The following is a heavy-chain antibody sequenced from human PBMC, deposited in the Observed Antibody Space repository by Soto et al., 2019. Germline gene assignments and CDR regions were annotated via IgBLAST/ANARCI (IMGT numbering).Heavy chain of an antibody. CDR3: ARALANYYDSSGYLRNWFDP. CDR2: IYYSGST. Sequence: PSETLSLTCTVSGGSISSYYWSWIRQPPGKGLEWIGYIYYSGSTNYNPSLKSRVTISVDTSKNQFSLELSSVTAADTAVYYCARALANYYDSSGYLRNWFDPWGQGTLVTVPS. CDR1: GGSISSYY. V-gene: IGHV4-59*01. J-gene: IGHJ5*02. D-gene: IGHD3-22*01.